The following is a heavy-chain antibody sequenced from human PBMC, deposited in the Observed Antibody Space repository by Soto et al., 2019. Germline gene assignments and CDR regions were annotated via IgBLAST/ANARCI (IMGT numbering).Heavy chain of an antibody. V-gene: IGHV4-34*01. CDR3: ARAWYSRSSRDYMDV. Sequence: QVQLQQWGAGLLKPSETLSLTCAVYGGSFSGYYWTWIRQPPGKGLEWVGEINHSGSTNYNPSLKSRVPISLDTSQNQFSPKLSSVTAADTAVYYCARAWYSRSSRDYMDVWGKGTTVTVSS. CDR1: GGSFSGYY. CDR2: INHSGST. J-gene: IGHJ6*03. D-gene: IGHD6-6*01.